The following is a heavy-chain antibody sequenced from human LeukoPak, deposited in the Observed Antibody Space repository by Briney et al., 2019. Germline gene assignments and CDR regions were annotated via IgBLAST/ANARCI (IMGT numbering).Heavy chain of an antibody. CDR3: SGYLGGSNGDSCYTHDAFDI. Sequence: SETLSLICTVSGGSISRYYWRWIRQAPGKGLEWIGYISYSGTTKYNPSLNSRLTMSVDTSKNQLSLRLGSVTSADTAALFCSGYLGGSNGDSCYTHDAFDIWGQGTMVTVSS. CDR2: ISYSGTT. D-gene: IGHD2-15*01. CDR1: GGSISRYY. V-gene: IGHV4-59*01. J-gene: IGHJ3*02.